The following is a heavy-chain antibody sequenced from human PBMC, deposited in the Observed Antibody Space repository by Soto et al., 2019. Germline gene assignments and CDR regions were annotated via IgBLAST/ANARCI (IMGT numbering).Heavy chain of an antibody. CDR2: ISSSSSTI. J-gene: IGHJ6*02. Sequence: EVQLVESGGGLVQRGGSLRLSCAASGLTFSSYSMNWVRQAPGKGLEWVSYISSSSSTIYYADSVKGRFTISRDNAKNSLYLQRNRLEDEDTAVYYCALGEEPRCYWYDIDDWGQGTPVTVSS. V-gene: IGHV3-48*02. CDR1: GLTFSSYS. CDR3: ALGEEPRCYWYDIDD.